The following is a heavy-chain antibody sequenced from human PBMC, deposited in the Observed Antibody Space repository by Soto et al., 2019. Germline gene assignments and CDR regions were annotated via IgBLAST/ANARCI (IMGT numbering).Heavy chain of an antibody. CDR1: GCSISGSSYY. V-gene: IGHV4-31*03. CDR3: ASYGFRFRELKYNWFDP. CDR2: IYYSGST. D-gene: IGHD3-10*01. Sequence: SETLSLTCTVSGCSISGSSYYWGWIRQPPGKGLEWIGYIYYSGSTYYNPSLKSRVTISVDTSKNQFSLKLSSVTAADTAVYYCASYGFRFRELKYNWFDPWGQGTLVTVSS. J-gene: IGHJ5*02.